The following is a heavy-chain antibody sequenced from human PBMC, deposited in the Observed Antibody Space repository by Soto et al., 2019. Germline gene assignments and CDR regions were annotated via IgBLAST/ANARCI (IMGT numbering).Heavy chain of an antibody. J-gene: IGHJ5*02. CDR3: AKARCTTSNCYVPAP. V-gene: IGHV3-23*01. CDR2: ISGSGGSP. D-gene: IGHD2-8*01. Sequence: PGGSLRLSCAASGFSFSTYTISWVRRAPGKGLEWVSAISGSGGSPSYADSVQGRFTISRDNPKKTLYLQMNSLRAEDTAVYYCAKARCTTSNCYVPAPWGQGTLVTVSS. CDR1: GFSFSTYT.